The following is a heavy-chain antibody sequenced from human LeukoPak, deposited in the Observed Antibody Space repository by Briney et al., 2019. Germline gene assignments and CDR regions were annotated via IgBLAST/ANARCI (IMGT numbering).Heavy chain of an antibody. CDR1: GGSISSGGYY. D-gene: IGHD3-10*01. CDR2: IYYSGST. Sequence: PSQTLSLTCTVSGGSISSGGYYWSWIRQHPGKGLEWIGYIYYSGSTYYNPSLKSRVTISVDTSKNQFSLKLSSVTAADTAVYYCARAVRGLGDALDIWGQGTMVTVSS. J-gene: IGHJ3*02. CDR3: ARAVRGLGDALDI. V-gene: IGHV4-31*03.